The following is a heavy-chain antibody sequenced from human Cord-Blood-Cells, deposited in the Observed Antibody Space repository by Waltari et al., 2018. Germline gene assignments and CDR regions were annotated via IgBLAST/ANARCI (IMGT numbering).Heavy chain of an antibody. J-gene: IGHJ4*02. D-gene: IGHD2-15*01. CDR2: ISAHNENP. CDR3: ARDTLVGYCSGGSCYSNCDY. V-gene: IGHV1-18*01. Sequence: QVQLVQSGAEVKKPGASVKVSCKASGYTFTSYGISWVRQAPGQGLEWMGWISAHNENPNYAQKLQGRVTMTTDTSTSTAYMELRSLRPDDTAVYYCARDTLVGYCSGGSCYSNCDYWGQGTLVTVSS. CDR1: GYTFTSYG.